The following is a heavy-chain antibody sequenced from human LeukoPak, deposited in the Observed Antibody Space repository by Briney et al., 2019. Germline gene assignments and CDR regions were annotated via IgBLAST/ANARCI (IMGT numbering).Heavy chain of an antibody. CDR3: ARDPGLNAFDI. Sequence: GGSLRLSCRASGFGVSNNYMSWVRQAPGKGLEWVAVIYSGAATFYADAVKGRFSLSRDNSQTALFLQINSLKVEDSAVYYCARDPGLNAFDIWGQGTMVTVSS. CDR1: GFGVSNNY. V-gene: IGHV3-53*01. J-gene: IGHJ3*02. CDR2: IYSGAAT.